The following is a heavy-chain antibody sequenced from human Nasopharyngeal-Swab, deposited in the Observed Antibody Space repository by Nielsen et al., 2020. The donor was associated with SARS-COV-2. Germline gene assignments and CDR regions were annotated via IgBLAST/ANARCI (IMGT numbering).Heavy chain of an antibody. CDR3: ARELYSNKWGKAFDI. Sequence: ASVKVSCKASANTFSSYYVHWVREAPGQGLEWMGLVNPRDNSISCAHKFQDRVTVTRDTSTSTVYMELSSLRSEDTAVYYCARELYSNKWGKAFDIWGHGTVVTVSS. CDR1: ANTFSSYY. D-gene: IGHD6-13*01. J-gene: IGHJ3*02. CDR2: VNPRDNSI. V-gene: IGHV1-46*01.